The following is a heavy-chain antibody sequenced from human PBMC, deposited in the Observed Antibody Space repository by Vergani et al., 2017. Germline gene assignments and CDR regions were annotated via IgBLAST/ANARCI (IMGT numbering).Heavy chain of an antibody. Sequence: QVQLVQSGAEVKKPGASVKVSCKASGYTFTSYYMHWVRQAPGQGLEWMGIINPSGGSTSYAQKFQGRVTMTRDTSTSTVYMELSSLRSEDTAVYYCARVRYSGSYFFLLDYWGQGTLVTVSS. V-gene: IGHV1-46*01. CDR2: INPSGGST. CDR3: ARVRYSGSYFFLLDY. CDR1: GYTFTSYY. J-gene: IGHJ4*02. D-gene: IGHD1-26*01.